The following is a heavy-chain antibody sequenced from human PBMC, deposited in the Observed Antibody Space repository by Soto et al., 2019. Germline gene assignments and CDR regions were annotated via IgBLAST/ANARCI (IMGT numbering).Heavy chain of an antibody. CDR2: ISGNGGST. CDR3: AKDWTSI. CDR1: GFTFSTYS. V-gene: IGHV3-23*01. Sequence: EVQLLESGGGLVQPGGSLRISCAASGFTFSTYSMTWVRQAPGKGLEWVSTISGNGGSTYYIDSVKGRFTISRDNSKNTMYLQMNSLRAEDTAIYYCAKDWTSIWGQGTMVAVSS. D-gene: IGHD3-3*01. J-gene: IGHJ3*02.